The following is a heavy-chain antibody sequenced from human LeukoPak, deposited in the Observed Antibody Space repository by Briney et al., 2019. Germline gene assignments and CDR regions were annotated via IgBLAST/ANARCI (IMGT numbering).Heavy chain of an antibody. V-gene: IGHV3-48*04. D-gene: IGHD6-19*01. CDR3: ARDVGPQWLVKGLFDY. Sequence: PGGSLRLSCAASGFTFSSYSMNWVRQAPGKGLEWVSYISSCSSTIYYADSVKGRFTISRDNAKNSLYLQMNSLRAEDTAVYYCARDVGPQWLVKGLFDYWGQGTLVTVSS. CDR2: ISSCSSTI. J-gene: IGHJ4*02. CDR1: GFTFSSYS.